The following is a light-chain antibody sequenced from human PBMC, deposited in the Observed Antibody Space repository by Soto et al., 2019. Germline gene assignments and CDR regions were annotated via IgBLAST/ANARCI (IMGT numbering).Light chain of an antibody. CDR1: QSVSRSY. J-gene: IGKJ4*01. CDR2: GAS. CDR3: QQYNNWPRLT. V-gene: IGKV3-15*01. Sequence: EIVLTQSPGTLSLSPGERATLSCRASQSVSRSYLAWYQQKPGQAPRLLIYGASTRATGIPARFSGSGSGTEFTLTISSLQSEDFAVYYCQQYNNWPRLTFGGGTKVDIK.